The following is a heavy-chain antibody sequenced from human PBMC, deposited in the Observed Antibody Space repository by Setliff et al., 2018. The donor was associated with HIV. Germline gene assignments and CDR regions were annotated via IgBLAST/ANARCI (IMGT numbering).Heavy chain of an antibody. CDR2: ISTTGST. V-gene: IGHV4-61*09. Sequence: SETLSLTCTVSGDSISSGSYFWIWIRQPAGKGLEWIGHISTTGSTNYNPSLKSRVTISVDTSKNQFSLKLSSVTAADTAVYYCARYYSSGLAVFGYWGQGTLVTVSS. CDR1: GDSISSGSYF. CDR3: ARYYSSGLAVFGY. D-gene: IGHD6-25*01. J-gene: IGHJ4*02.